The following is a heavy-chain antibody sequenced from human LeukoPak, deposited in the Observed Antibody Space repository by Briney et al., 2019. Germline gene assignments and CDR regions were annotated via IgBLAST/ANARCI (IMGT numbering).Heavy chain of an antibody. CDR2: IYYSGST. J-gene: IGHJ1*01. V-gene: IGHV4-59*01. Sequence: SETLSLTCTVSGGSISSYYWSWIRQPPGKGLEWIGYIYYSGSTNYNPSLKSRVTISVDTSKNQFSLKLTSVTAADTAVYYCARGTVTTDYFLHWGQGTLVTVSP. CDR3: ARGTVTTDYFLH. CDR1: GGSISSYY. D-gene: IGHD4-17*01.